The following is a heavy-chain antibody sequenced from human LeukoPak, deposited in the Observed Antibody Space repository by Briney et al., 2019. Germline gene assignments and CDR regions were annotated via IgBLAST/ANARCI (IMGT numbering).Heavy chain of an antibody. J-gene: IGHJ4*02. CDR1: GGSISSYY. Sequence: SETLSLTCTVSGGSISSYYWSWIRQPPGKGLEWIGYIYYSGSTNYNPSLKSRVTISVDTSKNQFSLKLSSVTAADTAVYYCARGYDSSGYPIGYWGQGTLVTVSS. V-gene: IGHV4-59*01. D-gene: IGHD3-22*01. CDR3: ARGYDSSGYPIGY. CDR2: IYYSGST.